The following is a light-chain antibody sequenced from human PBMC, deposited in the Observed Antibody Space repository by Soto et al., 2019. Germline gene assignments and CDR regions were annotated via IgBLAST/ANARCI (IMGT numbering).Light chain of an antibody. CDR2: DAS. J-gene: IGKJ4*01. CDR3: QQYDNLLLT. V-gene: IGKV1-33*01. CDR1: QSISSW. Sequence: IQMTQSHSKMSASVGDRVTITCRASQSISSWLAWYQQKPGKAPKLLIYDASNLETGVPSRFSGSGSGTDFTFTISSLQPEDIATYYCQQYDNLLLTFGGGTNVDIK.